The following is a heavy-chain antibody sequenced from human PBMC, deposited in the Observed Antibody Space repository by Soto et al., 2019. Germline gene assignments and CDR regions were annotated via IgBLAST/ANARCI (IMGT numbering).Heavy chain of an antibody. CDR1: GFSFSSYT. D-gene: IGHD2-8*02. Sequence: LRLSCAASGFSFSSYTMAWVRQAPGKGLEWVSSISGSGGSPSYADSVQGRFIISRDNPRNTVSLQMNGLRAEDTATYYCAKARCTGDTCFVPDYWGHGRLVTVSS. V-gene: IGHV3-23*01. CDR3: AKARCTGDTCFVPDY. J-gene: IGHJ4*01. CDR2: ISGSGGSP.